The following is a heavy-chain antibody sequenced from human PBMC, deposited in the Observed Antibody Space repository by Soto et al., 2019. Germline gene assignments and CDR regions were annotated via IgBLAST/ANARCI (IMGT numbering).Heavy chain of an antibody. CDR1: GGSISSSSYY. V-gene: IGHV4-39*01. D-gene: IGHD3-3*01. J-gene: IGHJ4*02. Sequence: SETLSLTCTVSGGSISSSSYYWGWIRQPPGKGLEWIGSIYYSGSTYYNPSLKSRVTISVDTSKNQFSLKLSSVTAADTAVYYCASLDFWSGYYPYFDYWGQGTLVTVSS. CDR2: IYYSGST. CDR3: ASLDFWSGYYPYFDY.